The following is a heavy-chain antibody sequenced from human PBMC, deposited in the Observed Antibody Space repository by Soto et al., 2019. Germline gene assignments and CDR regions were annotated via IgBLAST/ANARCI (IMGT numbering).Heavy chain of an antibody. J-gene: IGHJ6*02. CDR2: IIPIFGTA. V-gene: IGHV1-69*13. CDR3: ARQEVLMVYATPYYYYYGMDV. Sequence: ASVKVSCKASGGTFSSYAISWVRQAPGQGLEWMGGIIPIFGTANYAQKFQGRVTITADESTSTAYMELSSLRSEDTAVYYCARQEVLMVYATPYYYYYGMDVWGQGTTVTVSS. D-gene: IGHD2-8*01. CDR1: GGTFSSYA.